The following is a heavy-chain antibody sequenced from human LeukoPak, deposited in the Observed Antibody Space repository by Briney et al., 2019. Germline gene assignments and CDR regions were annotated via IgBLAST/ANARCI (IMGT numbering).Heavy chain of an antibody. D-gene: IGHD1-1*01. CDR3: ARAGNNWSFDY. J-gene: IGHJ4*02. CDR2: IYYRGNT. Sequence: ETLSLTCTVSGDSVSIYYWSWIRQPAGKGLEWIGYIYYRGNTNYNPSLKSRVTMAVDTSKNQFSLKVSSVTAADTAVYYCARAGNNWSFDYWGQGTLVTVSS. V-gene: IGHV4-59*02. CDR1: GDSVSIYY.